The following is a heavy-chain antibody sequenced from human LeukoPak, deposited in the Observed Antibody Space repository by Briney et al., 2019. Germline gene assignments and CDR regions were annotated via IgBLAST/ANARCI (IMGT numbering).Heavy chain of an antibody. CDR2: INPSGGST. CDR3: ARDRGRTAVAGNDNTLDI. Sequence: ASVKVSCKASGYPFTSYYLHWVRQAPGRGLEWMGLINPSGGSTGNAQKFQGRVTMTRDTSTSTVYMELSSLRYEDTAVYYCARDRGRTAVAGNDNTLDIWGQGTMVTVSS. J-gene: IGHJ3*02. D-gene: IGHD6-19*01. V-gene: IGHV1-46*01. CDR1: GYPFTSYY.